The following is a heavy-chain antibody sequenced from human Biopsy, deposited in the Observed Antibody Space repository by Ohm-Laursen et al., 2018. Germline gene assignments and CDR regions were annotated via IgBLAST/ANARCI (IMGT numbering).Heavy chain of an antibody. CDR2: IIPMFGTA. J-gene: IGHJ4*02. CDR1: GGTFINYA. D-gene: IGHD1-26*01. V-gene: IGHV1-69*01. Sequence: PSVKVSCKASGGTFINYAISWVRQAPGQGLEWMGGIIPMFGTANYAQMFQVRATISADESTSTSYMELSSLTTEDTAIYYCARGPHSGSHSCFDYWGRGTLVTVSS. CDR3: ARGPHSGSHSCFDY.